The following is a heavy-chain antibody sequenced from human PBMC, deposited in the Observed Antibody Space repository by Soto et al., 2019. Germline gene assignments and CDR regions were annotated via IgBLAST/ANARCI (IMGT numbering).Heavy chain of an antibody. V-gene: IGHV2-5*01. J-gene: IGHJ4*02. CDR2: LYWHDNT. Sequence: SGPTLVNPTQTLTLTCTVSGFSLSASGEGVGWIRQPPGKALEWLGVLYWHDNTRYTRYSPSLKNRLAITEDISKNQVVLTLTNMDPVDTATYFCAHRYDCWTGYYFLSYFDYWGQGVPVTVSS. D-gene: IGHD3-3*01. CDR1: GFSLSASGEG. CDR3: AHRYDCWTGYYFLSYFDY.